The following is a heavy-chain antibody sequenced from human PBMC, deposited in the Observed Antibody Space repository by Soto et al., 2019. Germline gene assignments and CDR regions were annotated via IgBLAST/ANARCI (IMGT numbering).Heavy chain of an antibody. CDR2: ISSSSSTI. D-gene: IGHD5-12*01. Sequence: EVQLVESEGGLVQPGGSLRLSCAASGFTFSSYSMNWVRQAPGKGLEWVSYISSSSSTIYYADSVKGRFTISRDNAKNSLYLQMNSLRAEDTAVYYCARFRGYSGYDRDFDYWGQGTLVTVSS. J-gene: IGHJ4*02. CDR3: ARFRGYSGYDRDFDY. CDR1: GFTFSSYS. V-gene: IGHV3-48*01.